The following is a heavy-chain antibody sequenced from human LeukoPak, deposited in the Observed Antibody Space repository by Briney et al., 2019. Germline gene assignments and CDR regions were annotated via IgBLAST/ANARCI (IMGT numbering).Heavy chain of an antibody. D-gene: IGHD5-18*01. CDR2: IKQDGSEK. V-gene: IGHV3-7*01. CDR3: ARDVLDTAMVFYYYYMDV. CDR1: GFTFSSYW. Sequence: GGSLRLSCAASGFTFSSYWMSWVRQAPGKGLEWVANIKQDGSEKYHVDSVKGRFTISRDNAKNSLYLQMNSLRAEDTAVYYCARDVLDTAMVFYYYYMDVWGKGTTVTVSS. J-gene: IGHJ6*03.